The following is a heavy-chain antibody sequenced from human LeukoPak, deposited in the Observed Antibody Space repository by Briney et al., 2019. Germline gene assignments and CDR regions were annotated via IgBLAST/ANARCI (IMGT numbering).Heavy chain of an antibody. CDR1: GGSISSYY. CDR3: ARDLTFDILTGYYISPFDC. J-gene: IGHJ4*02. Sequence: PSETLSFTCTVSGGSISSYYWSWIRQPAGKGLEWIGHISTSGSTNYNPSLKSRVTMSVDTSKNQFSLKLTSVTAADTAVYYCARDLTFDILTGYYISPFDCWGQGTLVTVSS. V-gene: IGHV4-4*07. CDR2: ISTSGST. D-gene: IGHD3-9*01.